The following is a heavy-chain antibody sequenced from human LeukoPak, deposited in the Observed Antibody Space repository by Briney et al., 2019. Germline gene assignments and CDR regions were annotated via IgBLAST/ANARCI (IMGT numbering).Heavy chain of an antibody. CDR3: ARGLLSTFNYVSGTYYSLPDFDY. V-gene: IGHV1-2*02. Sequence: SVRLSCKASRYIFTASYMHSVRQATGQHLEWMGCINPNSSDSDYAQKFQGRVTMTRDTSISTAYMELNRLRSDDAAVYYCARGLLSTFNYVSGTYYSLPDFDYWGQGTLITVSS. CDR1: RYIFTASY. CDR2: INPNSSDS. D-gene: IGHD3-10*01. J-gene: IGHJ4*02.